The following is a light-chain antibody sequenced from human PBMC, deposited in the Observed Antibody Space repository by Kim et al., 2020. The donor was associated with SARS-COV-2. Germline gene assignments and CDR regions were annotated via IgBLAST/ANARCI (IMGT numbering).Light chain of an antibody. CDR3: TTYTSSRTYV. Sequence: GQSVTISCTVTSSDVGSYNRVAWYQQTPGTAPKLMIYEVSYRPSGVPDRFSGSKSGNTASLTISGLQAEDDADYYCTTYTSSRTYVFGPGTKVTVL. CDR2: EVS. CDR1: SSDVGSYNR. J-gene: IGLJ1*01. V-gene: IGLV2-18*02.